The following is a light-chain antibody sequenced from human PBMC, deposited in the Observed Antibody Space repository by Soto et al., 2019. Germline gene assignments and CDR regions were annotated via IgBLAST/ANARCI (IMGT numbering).Light chain of an antibody. Sequence: DIVLTPSPGTLSLSPGQRATLSCRASQSLSGNYLAWYQQKPGQPPRLLIYDASNRATGIPARFSGSGSGTDFTLTISSLEPEDFAVYYCQRRSNWSTTFGQGTKVDIK. CDR3: QRRSNWSTT. V-gene: IGKV3D-20*02. CDR1: QSLSGNY. J-gene: IGKJ1*01. CDR2: DAS.